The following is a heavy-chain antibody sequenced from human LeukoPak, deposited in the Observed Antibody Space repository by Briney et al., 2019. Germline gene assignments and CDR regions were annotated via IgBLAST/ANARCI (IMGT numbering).Heavy chain of an antibody. J-gene: IGHJ4*02. CDR1: GGSISSGGYY. CDR3: AREGELLATD. CDR2: IYYSGST. D-gene: IGHD3-10*01. Sequence: TASETLSLTCTVSGGSISSGGYYWSWIRQHPGKGLEWIGYIYYSGSTYYNPSLKSRVTISVDTSKNQFSLKLSSVTAADTAVYSCAREGELLATDWGQGTLVTVSS. V-gene: IGHV4-31*03.